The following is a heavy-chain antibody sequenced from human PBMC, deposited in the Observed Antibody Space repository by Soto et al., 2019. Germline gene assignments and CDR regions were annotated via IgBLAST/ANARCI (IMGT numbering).Heavy chain of an antibody. J-gene: IGHJ5*01. CDR3: STRAYDTNGYYRFDP. CDR1: GGSFRGPS. Sequence: SETLSLTCAVYGGSFRGPSWTWIRQSPGKGLEWIGDINHSGRVNYSPSLKSRVTISLDTSKNQFSLTLSAVTAADTAMYYCSTRAYDTNGYYRFDPWGQGTLGTGPS. V-gene: IGHV4-34*01. D-gene: IGHD3-22*01. CDR2: INHSGRV.